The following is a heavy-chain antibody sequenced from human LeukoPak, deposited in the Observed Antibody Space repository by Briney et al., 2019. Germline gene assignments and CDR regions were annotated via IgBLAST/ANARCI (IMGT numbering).Heavy chain of an antibody. CDR1: GFTFSSYS. CDR3: ARDDCSGGSCYETKYNRFDP. Sequence: GGSLRLSCAASGFTFSSYSMNWVRQAPGKGLEWVSSISSSSSYIYYADSVKGRFTISRDNAKNSLYLQMNSLRAEDTAVYYCARDDCSGGSCYETKYNRFDPWGQGTLVTVSS. J-gene: IGHJ5*02. V-gene: IGHV3-21*01. D-gene: IGHD2-15*01. CDR2: ISSSSSYI.